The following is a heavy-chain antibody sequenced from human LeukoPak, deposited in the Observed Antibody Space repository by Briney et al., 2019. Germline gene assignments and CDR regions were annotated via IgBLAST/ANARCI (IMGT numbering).Heavy chain of an antibody. CDR1: GFSFRSYA. J-gene: IGHJ4*02. D-gene: IGHD1-26*01. V-gene: IGHV3-23*01. Sequence: GGSLRLSCAASGFSFRSYAMSWVRQAPGKGLEWVSAISGSGTNTYYADSVKGRFTISRDNSKNTLYLQMNSLRAEDTAVYYCAKAGSIRLDYWGQGTLVTVSS. CDR2: ISGSGTNT. CDR3: AKAGSIRLDY.